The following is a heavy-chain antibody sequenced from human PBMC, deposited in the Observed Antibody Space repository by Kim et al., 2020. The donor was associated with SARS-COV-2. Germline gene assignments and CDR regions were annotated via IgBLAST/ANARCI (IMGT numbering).Heavy chain of an antibody. V-gene: IGHV1-46*01. D-gene: IGHD2-21*02. CDR3: ARATASDYYYGMDV. Sequence: AQKFQGRVTRTMDTSTSSVYMELSSLRSDDTAVYYCARATASDYYYGMDVWGQGTTVTVSS. J-gene: IGHJ6*02.